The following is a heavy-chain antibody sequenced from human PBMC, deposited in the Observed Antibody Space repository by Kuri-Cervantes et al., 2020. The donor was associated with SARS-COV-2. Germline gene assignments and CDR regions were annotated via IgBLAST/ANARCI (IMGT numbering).Heavy chain of an antibody. Sequence: GESLKISCAASEFNFRTYGLHWVRQAPGKGQEWVALISFDGSNKYYADSVKGRFTITRDNSKNPLYLQMNSLRTEDTAVYYCAKDRQNYGFWSGLDYWGQGTLVTVSS. CDR2: ISFDGSNK. CDR3: AKDRQNYGFWSGLDY. V-gene: IGHV3-30*18. D-gene: IGHD3-3*01. J-gene: IGHJ4*02. CDR1: EFNFRTYG.